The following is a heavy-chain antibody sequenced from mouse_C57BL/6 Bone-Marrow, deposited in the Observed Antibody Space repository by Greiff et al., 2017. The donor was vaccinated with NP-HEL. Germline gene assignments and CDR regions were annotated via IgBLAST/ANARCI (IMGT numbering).Heavy chain of an antibody. J-gene: IGHJ3*01. CDR3: ARGYGNYGFAY. D-gene: IGHD2-10*02. CDR2: SRNKANDNTT. Sequence: EVNVVESGGGLVQSGRSLRLSCATSGFTFSDFYMEWVRQAPGKGLEWIAASRNKANDNTTEYSASVKGRFIVSRDTSQSILYLQMNALRAEDTAIDDCARGYGNYGFAYWGQGTLVTVSA. V-gene: IGHV7-1*01. CDR1: GFTFSDFY.